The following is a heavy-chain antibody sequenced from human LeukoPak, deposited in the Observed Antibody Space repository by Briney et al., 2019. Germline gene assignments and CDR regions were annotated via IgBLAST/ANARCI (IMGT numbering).Heavy chain of an antibody. D-gene: IGHD2-2*01. Sequence: SETLSLTCAVYGWSFNDYYWNWVRQPPGKGMEWIGEINARGDTNYNPSLKSRVTISVDSSKNQFSLTLTSMIAADTAIYYCARGQVPAARGYNWFDPWGKGTLVTVSS. CDR3: ARGQVPAARGYNWFDP. V-gene: IGHV4-34*01. J-gene: IGHJ5*02. CDR2: INARGDT. CDR1: GWSFNDYY.